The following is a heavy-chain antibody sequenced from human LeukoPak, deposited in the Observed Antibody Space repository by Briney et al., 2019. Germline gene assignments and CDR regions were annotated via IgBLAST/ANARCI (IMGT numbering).Heavy chain of an antibody. Sequence: GGSLGLFCAASGFTFSSYAMRGVRQARGKGVEWGSAISGSGGSTYYADYVKGRFTISRDNCKNTLYLQMNRLRAGDTAVYYCAKDLWACGPYSYDSSGYYFDYWGQGTLVTVSS. CDR1: GFTFSSYA. CDR3: AKDLWACGPYSYDSSGYYFDY. V-gene: IGHV3-23*01. CDR2: ISGSGGST. D-gene: IGHD3-22*01. J-gene: IGHJ4*02.